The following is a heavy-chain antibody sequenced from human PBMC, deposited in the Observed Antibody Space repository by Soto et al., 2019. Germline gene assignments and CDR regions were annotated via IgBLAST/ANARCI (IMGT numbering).Heavy chain of an antibody. CDR3: DKGHSGSYGDAFDI. CDR1: GFTFSSYG. V-gene: IGHV3-30*18. Sequence: GGSLRLSFEASGFTFSSYGMHGVRQATGKWLEWVSVISYDGSNKYYADSVKGRFTISRDNSKNTLYLQMNSLRAEDTAVYYCDKGHSGSYGDAFDIWGQGTMVTV. CDR2: ISYDGSNK. D-gene: IGHD1-26*01. J-gene: IGHJ3*02.